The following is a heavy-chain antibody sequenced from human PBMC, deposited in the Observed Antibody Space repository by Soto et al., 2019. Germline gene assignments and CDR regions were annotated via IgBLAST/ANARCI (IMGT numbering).Heavy chain of an antibody. V-gene: IGHV3-74*01. D-gene: IGHD6-6*01. J-gene: IGHJ5*02. CDR1: GFTFSSYW. CDR3: ARDRRPIAARPSKYNWSDP. Sequence: EVQLVESGGGLVQPGGSLRLSCAASGFTFSSYWMHWVRQAPGKGLVWVSRINSDGSSTSYADSVKGRFTISRDNAKNTLYLQMNSLRAEDTAVYYCARDRRPIAARPSKYNWSDPWGQGTLVTVSS. CDR2: INSDGSST.